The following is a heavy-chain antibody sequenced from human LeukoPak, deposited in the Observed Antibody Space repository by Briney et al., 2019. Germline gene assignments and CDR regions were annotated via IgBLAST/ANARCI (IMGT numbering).Heavy chain of an antibody. Sequence: PSETLSLTCSVSGASISSSDYHWGWIRQPPGKGLEWIGEIKQSERTNYNPSLKSRVTISIDTSKNQFSLKLTSVTAADTAVYYCAREGLKNVHNPLGYWGQGTLVTVPS. D-gene: IGHD5-24*01. V-gene: IGHV4-39*07. CDR1: GASISSSDYH. J-gene: IGHJ4*02. CDR2: IKQSERT. CDR3: AREGLKNVHNPLGY.